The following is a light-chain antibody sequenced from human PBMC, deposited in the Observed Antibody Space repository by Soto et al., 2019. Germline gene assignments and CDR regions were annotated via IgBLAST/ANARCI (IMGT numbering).Light chain of an antibody. V-gene: IGLV2-23*02. CDR1: SSNVGSYKL. CDR2: EVN. J-gene: IGLJ1*01. Sequence: QSALTQPASVSGSPGQSITISCTGTSSNVGSYKLVSWYQQHPGKAPKLMIFEVNKRPSGVSNRFSGSKSGNTASLTISGLKVEDEADYYCCSSGGSPTYVFGTGTKLTLL. CDR3: CSSGGSPTYV.